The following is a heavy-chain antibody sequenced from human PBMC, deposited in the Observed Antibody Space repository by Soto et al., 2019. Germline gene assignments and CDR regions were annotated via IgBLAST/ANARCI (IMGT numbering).Heavy chain of an antibody. CDR3: ARDLLWAFDN. V-gene: IGHV3-48*01. CDR2: ITSGSTST. CDR1: GFSFSSYS. D-gene: IGHD1-26*01. Sequence: GGSLRLSCAGSGFSFSSYSMNWVRQAPGKGLEWISYITSGSTSTQCADSVRGRFTISRDNAKNSLYLQMNSLRAEDTAVYYCARDLLWAFDNWGQGTLVTVSS. J-gene: IGHJ4*02.